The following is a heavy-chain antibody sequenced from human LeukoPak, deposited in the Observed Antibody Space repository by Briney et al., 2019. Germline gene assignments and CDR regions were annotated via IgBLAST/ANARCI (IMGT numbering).Heavy chain of an antibody. CDR2: IIPIFGTA. V-gene: IGHV1-69*05. CDR1: GGTFSSYA. CDR3: ARNDILTGYSPRTDYYYYMDV. J-gene: IGHJ6*03. D-gene: IGHD3-9*01. Sequence: GASVKVSCKASGGTFSSYAISWARQAPGQGLEWMGGIIPIFGTANYAQKFQGRVTITTDESTSTAYMELSSLRSEDTAVYYCARNDILTGYSPRTDYYYYMDVWGKGTTVTVSS.